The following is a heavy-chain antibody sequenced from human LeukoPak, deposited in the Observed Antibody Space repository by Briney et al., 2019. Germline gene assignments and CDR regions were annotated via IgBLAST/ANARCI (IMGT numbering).Heavy chain of an antibody. CDR2: ISSSSSYI. Sequence: GGSLRLSCAASGFTFSSYSMNWVRQAPGKGLEWVSSISSSSSYIYYADSVKGRFTISRDNAKNSLYLQMNSLRAEDTAVYYCARDGPAAAIPDYYYYGMDVWGQGTTVTASS. CDR3: ARDGPAAAIPDYYYYGMDV. V-gene: IGHV3-21*01. D-gene: IGHD2-2*02. CDR1: GFTFSSYS. J-gene: IGHJ6*02.